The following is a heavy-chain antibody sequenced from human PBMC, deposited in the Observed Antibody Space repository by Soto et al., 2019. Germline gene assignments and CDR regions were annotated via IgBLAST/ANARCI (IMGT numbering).Heavy chain of an antibody. J-gene: IGHJ4*02. CDR2: IDYDGTTT. CDR1: GFAFDAYW. V-gene: IGHV3-74*01. D-gene: IGHD6-13*01. Sequence: GGSLRLSCVASGFAFDAYWMHWVRQVPGEGPVWVARIDYDGTTTNYADSVKGRFTISRDNAKNTLYLQMNSLSAEDTGVYYCTRGPRPSSAGTGDYWGQGTLVTVSS. CDR3: TRGPRPSSAGTGDY.